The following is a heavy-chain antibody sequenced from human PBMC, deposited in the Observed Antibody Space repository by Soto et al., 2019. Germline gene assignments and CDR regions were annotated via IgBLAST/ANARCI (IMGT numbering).Heavy chain of an antibody. J-gene: IGHJ4*02. V-gene: IGHV4-31*03. Sequence: PSETLSLTCTVSGGSISSGGYYWSWTRQHPGKGLEWIGYIYYSGSTYYNPSLKSRVTISVDTSKNQFSLKLSSVTAADTAVYYCARDSSAAAAGTDYWGQGTLVTVSS. CDR1: GGSISSGGYY. CDR3: ARDSSAAAAGTDY. D-gene: IGHD6-13*01. CDR2: IYYSGST.